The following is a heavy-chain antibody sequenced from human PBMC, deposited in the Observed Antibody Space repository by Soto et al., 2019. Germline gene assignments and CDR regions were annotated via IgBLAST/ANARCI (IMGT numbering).Heavy chain of an antibody. Sequence: QVQLVQSGAEVKKPGSSVKVSCKASGGTFSSYAISWVRQAPGQGLEWMGGVIPIFGTANYAQKFQGRVTITADESTSTAYMELSSLRSEDPAVYYCARSPGAYCSSTSCYTYLWDYWGQGTLVTVSS. D-gene: IGHD2-2*02. J-gene: IGHJ4*02. CDR1: GGTFSSYA. V-gene: IGHV1-69*01. CDR2: VIPIFGTA. CDR3: ARSPGAYCSSTSCYTYLWDY.